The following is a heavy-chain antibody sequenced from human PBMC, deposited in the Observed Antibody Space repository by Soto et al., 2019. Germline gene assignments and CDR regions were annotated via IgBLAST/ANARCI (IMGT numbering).Heavy chain of an antibody. CDR1: GFTFSNAW. V-gene: IGHV3-15*01. J-gene: IGHJ4*02. Sequence: SLRLSCAASGFTFSNAWMSWVRQAPGKGLECVGRIKSKTDGGTTDYAAPVKGRFTISRDDSKNTLYLQMNSLKTEDTVVYYCTTDRYYYDSSGYYLDYWGQGXLVTVYS. CDR2: IKSKTDGGTT. CDR3: TTDRYYYDSSGYYLDY. D-gene: IGHD3-22*01.